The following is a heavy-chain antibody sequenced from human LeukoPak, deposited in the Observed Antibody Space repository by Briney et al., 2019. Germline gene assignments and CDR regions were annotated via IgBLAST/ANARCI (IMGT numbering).Heavy chain of an antibody. D-gene: IGHD7-27*01. CDR2: IYSGGST. Sequence: GGSLRLSCAASGFTVSSNYMSWVRQAPGKGLEWVPVIYSGGSTYYADSVKGRFTISRDNSKNTLYLQMNSLRAEDTAVYYCARGDWGLNYFDYWGQGTLVTVSS. V-gene: IGHV3-66*02. CDR3: ARGDWGLNYFDY. CDR1: GFTVSSNY. J-gene: IGHJ4*02.